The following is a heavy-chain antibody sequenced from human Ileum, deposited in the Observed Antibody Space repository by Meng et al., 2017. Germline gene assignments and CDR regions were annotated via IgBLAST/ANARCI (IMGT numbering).Heavy chain of an antibody. CDR2: LNSDRSST. CDR3: ARMKEGYFDY. Sequence: GESLKISCAASGFTFSTHWMTWVRQAPGKGLVWVSRLNSDRSSTSYADAVKGRFTISRDNAKNTLYLQMNSLRAEDTAVYYCARMKEGYFDYWGQGTLVTVSS. J-gene: IGHJ4*02. CDR1: GFTFSTHW. V-gene: IGHV3-74*01.